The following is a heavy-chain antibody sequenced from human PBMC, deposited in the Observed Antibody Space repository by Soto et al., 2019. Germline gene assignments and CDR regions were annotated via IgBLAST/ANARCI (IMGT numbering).Heavy chain of an antibody. CDR3: VRDGGDCGYRLNYYYYMGLDV. D-gene: IGHD2-21*02. CDR2: IDPNSGGT. Sequence: ASVKVSCKASGYTFTGYYMHWVRQAPGQGLEWMGWIDPNSGGTNYAQKFQGGVTMTRDTSISTAYMELSSLKSEDPSVYFCVRDGGDCGYRLNYYYYMGLDVWGQGTTVTRLL. CDR1: GYTFTGYY. J-gene: IGHJ6*02. V-gene: IGHV1-2*02.